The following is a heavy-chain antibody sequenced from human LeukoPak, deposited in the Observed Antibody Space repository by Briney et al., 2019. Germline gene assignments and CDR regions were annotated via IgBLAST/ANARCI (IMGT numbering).Heavy chain of an antibody. CDR3: ARDGLAAATLHWCFDL. V-gene: IGHV3-21*01. Sequence: GGSLRLSCAASGFTFSGYSMNWVRQAPGKGLEWVSSISSSSSYIYYADSVKGRFTISRDNARNSLYLQMNSLRAEDTAVYYCARDGLAAATLHWCFDLWGRGTLVTVSS. D-gene: IGHD2-15*01. J-gene: IGHJ2*01. CDR1: GFTFSGYS. CDR2: ISSSSSYI.